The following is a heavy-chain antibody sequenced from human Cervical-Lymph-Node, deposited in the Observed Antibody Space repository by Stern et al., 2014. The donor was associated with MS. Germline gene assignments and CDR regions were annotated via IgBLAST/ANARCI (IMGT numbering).Heavy chain of an antibody. Sequence: EVQLLESGGNLVQPGGSLRLSCAASGFTFSGYAMTWVRQAPGRGLEWVSGISGSGGSTYYADSVKGRFTISRDNSKNTLYLQMNSLRAEDTAVYYCAKRWLQYYFDYWGQGTLVTVSS. J-gene: IGHJ4*02. CDR3: AKRWLQYYFDY. V-gene: IGHV3-23*01. D-gene: IGHD5-24*01. CDR2: ISGSGGST. CDR1: GFTFSGYA.